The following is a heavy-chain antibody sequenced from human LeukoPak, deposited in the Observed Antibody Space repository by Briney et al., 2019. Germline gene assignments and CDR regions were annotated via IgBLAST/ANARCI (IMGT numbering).Heavy chain of an antibody. D-gene: IGHD2-2*01. CDR3: AKSVLVPAARYYYYMDV. J-gene: IGHJ6*03. Sequence: GGSLRLSCAGSGFTFGRFSMYWVRQTPGKGLEWVSAISGSGGSTYYADSVKGRFTISRDNSKNTLYLQMNSLRAEDTAVYYCAKSVLVPAARYYYYMDVWGKGTTVTVSS. CDR1: GFTFGRFS. V-gene: IGHV3-23*01. CDR2: ISGSGGST.